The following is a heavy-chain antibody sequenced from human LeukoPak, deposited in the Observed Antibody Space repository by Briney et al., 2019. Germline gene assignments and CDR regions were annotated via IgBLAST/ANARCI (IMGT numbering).Heavy chain of an antibody. V-gene: IGHV1-69*01. CDR2: IIPIFGTR. D-gene: IGHD3-10*01. CDR1: GGTFSIYA. CDR3: ARDRRFGELYDL. J-gene: IGHJ5*02. Sequence: GASVTLSFTASGGTFSIYAISWVRQAPGQGLEWMGGIIPIFGTRNYSQKFQGRVTITADESTSTAYMELSSLRSEDTAVYYCARDRRFGELYDLWGQGTLVTVSS.